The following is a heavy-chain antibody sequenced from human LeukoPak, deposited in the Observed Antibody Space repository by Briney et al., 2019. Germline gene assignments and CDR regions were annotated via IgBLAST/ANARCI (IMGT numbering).Heavy chain of an antibody. J-gene: IGHJ4*02. CDR1: GITFSSYG. Sequence: GGSLRLSCAASGITFSSYGMSWVRQAPGKGLEWVSSISSTGGTTYYADSVKGRFTISRDNSKNSLYLQMNSLRAEDTAVYYCARDNYDSSGYSYYFDYWGQGTLVTVSS. CDR2: ISSTGGTT. CDR3: ARDNYDSSGYSYYFDY. D-gene: IGHD3-22*01. V-gene: IGHV3-23*01.